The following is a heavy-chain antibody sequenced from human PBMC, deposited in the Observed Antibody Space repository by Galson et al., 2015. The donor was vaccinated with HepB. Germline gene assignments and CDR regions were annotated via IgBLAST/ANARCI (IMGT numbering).Heavy chain of an antibody. CDR2: IGGSVGGI. D-gene: IGHD3-22*01. CDR1: GFNFRDFA. CDR3: AKAIQSGGYYSPPYYYYGVDV. Sequence: SLRLSCAASGFNFRDFAMTWVRQAPGKGLEWVSSIGGSVGGIYYADSVKGRFTISRDNDRNTLYLHMNSLRVEDTAVYYCAKAIQSGGYYSPPYYYYGVDVWGQGTTVTVSS. V-gene: IGHV3-23*01. J-gene: IGHJ6*02.